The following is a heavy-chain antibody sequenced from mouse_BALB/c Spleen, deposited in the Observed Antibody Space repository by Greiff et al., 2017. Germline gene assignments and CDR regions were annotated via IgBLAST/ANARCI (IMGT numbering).Heavy chain of an antibody. CDR3: ARTGNRYDHFDY. V-gene: IGHV2-6-4*01. CDR1: GFSLTSYG. J-gene: IGHJ2*01. Sequence: QVQLKGSGPGLVAPSQSLSITCTVSGFSLTSYGVHWVRQPPGKGLEWLGMIWGGGSTDYNSALKSRLSISKDNSKSQVFLKMNSLQTDDTAMYYCARTGNRYDHFDYWGQGTTLTVSS. CDR2: IWGGGST. D-gene: IGHD2-14*01.